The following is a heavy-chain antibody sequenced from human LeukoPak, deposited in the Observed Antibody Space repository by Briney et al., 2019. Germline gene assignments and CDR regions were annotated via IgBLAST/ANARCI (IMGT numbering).Heavy chain of an antibody. CDR3: SARFAPVIVVVPDGRDGAFYY. V-gene: IGHV4-34*01. J-gene: IGHJ4*02. CDR2: INHSGST. Sequence: SETLSLTCAASGGSFSGYYWSWIRQPPGKGLEWIGEINHSGSTNYNPSLKSRVTISVDTYKNQFSLKLSSVPAADKTVYYYSARFAPVIVVVPDGRDGAFYYCGEGSLVTAYS. CDR1: GGSFSGYY. D-gene: IGHD2-2*01.